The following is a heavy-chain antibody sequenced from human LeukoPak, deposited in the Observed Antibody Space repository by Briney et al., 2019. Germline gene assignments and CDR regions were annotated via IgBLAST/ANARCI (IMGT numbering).Heavy chain of an antibody. J-gene: IGHJ5*02. CDR3: TRYTSSSGCLDP. D-gene: IGHD6-6*01. CDR2: IYYSGST. Sequence: PSETLSLTCTVSSGSISSNTYYWGWIRQPPGKGLDWFGSIYYSGSTYYNPSLKSRVTISVDTSKSQFSLKLSSVTAADTAVYYCTRYTSSSGCLDPWGQGALVTVSS. CDR1: SGSISSNTYY. V-gene: IGHV4-39*01.